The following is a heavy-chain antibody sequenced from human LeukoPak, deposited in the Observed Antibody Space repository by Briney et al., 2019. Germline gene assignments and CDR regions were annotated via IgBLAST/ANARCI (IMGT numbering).Heavy chain of an antibody. J-gene: IGHJ6*03. V-gene: IGHV1-69*13. CDR3: ARGPEDGNSSPYYYYYYMDV. CDR1: GGTFSSYA. D-gene: IGHD4-23*01. CDR2: IIPIFGTA. Sequence: GASVKVSCKASGGTFSSYAISWVRQAPGQGLEWMGGIIPIFGTANYAQKFQGRVTITADESTSTAYMELSSLRSEDTAVYYCARGPEDGNSSPYYYYYYMDVWGKGTTVTVSS.